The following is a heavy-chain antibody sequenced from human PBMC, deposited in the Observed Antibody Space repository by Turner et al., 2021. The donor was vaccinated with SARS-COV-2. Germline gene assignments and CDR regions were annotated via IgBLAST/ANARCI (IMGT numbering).Heavy chain of an antibody. CDR3: ARVVPIGVYGSGSYDHGMDV. CDR2: IYYSGSP. Sequence: QVQLQESGPGLVKPSETLSLTCTVSGGPISSYYWSWIRQPPGKGLEWIGYIYYSGSPKYNPSLKSRVTISVDTSKNQFSLKLSSVTAADTAVYYCARVVPIGVYGSGSYDHGMDVWGQGTTVTVSS. CDR1: GGPISSYY. V-gene: IGHV4-59*01. J-gene: IGHJ6*02. D-gene: IGHD3-10*01.